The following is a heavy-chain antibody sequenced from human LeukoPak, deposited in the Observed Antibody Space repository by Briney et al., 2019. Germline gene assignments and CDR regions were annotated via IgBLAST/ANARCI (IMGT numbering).Heavy chain of an antibody. D-gene: IGHD5-12*01. V-gene: IGHV4-59*01. CDR3: ARGGVTTIAQYDY. Sequence: SETLSLTCTVSGGSIISYFWSWIRQPPGKGPEWIGYIFDSGTTNYNPSTNYNPSLKSRVTVSLDTSKNHFSLKLSSVTAADTGVYFCARGGVTTIAQYDYWGQGILVNVSS. CDR2: IFDSGTTNYNPST. J-gene: IGHJ4*02. CDR1: GGSIISYF.